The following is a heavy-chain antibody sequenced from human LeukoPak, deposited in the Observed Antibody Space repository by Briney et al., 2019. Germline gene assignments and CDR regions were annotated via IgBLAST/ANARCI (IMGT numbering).Heavy chain of an antibody. CDR3: ARDCSGGSCYGAFDI. CDR2: IYDSGST. Sequence: TLSLTCTVSGASIRSGDYYWSWIRQPPGKGLEWIGYIYDSGSTYYNPSLKSRITISVDTSENRFSLKLSSVTATDTAVYYCARDCSGGSCYGAFDIWGQGTMVTVSS. D-gene: IGHD2-15*01. CDR1: GASIRSGDYY. J-gene: IGHJ3*02. V-gene: IGHV4-30-4*01.